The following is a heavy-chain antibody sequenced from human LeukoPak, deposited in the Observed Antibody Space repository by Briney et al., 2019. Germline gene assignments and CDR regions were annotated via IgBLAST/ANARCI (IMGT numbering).Heavy chain of an antibody. J-gene: IGHJ4*02. D-gene: IGHD2-2*03. V-gene: IGHV1-18*01. CDR2: ISAYNGNT. Sequence: GASVKVSCKASGYTFTSYGISWVRQAPGQGLEWMGWISAYNGNTNYAQKLQGRVTMTTDTSTSTAYMELRSLRSDDTAVYYCARDAGYCSSTSCFDYWGQGTLVTVSS. CDR1: GYTFTSYG. CDR3: ARDAGYCSSTSCFDY.